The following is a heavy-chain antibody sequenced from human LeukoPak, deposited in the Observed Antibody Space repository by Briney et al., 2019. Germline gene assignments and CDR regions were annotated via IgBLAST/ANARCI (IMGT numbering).Heavy chain of an antibody. CDR2: INPNSGGT. CDR1: GYTFTGYY. J-gene: IGHJ6*03. Sequence: ASVKVSCKASGYTFTGYYMHWVRQAPGQGLEWMGWINPNSGGTNYAQKFQGRVTMTRDTSISTAYMELSRLRSDDTAVYYCARHLKYGHYYYYYMDVWGKGTTVTVSS. D-gene: IGHD2/OR15-2a*01. CDR3: ARHLKYGHYYYYYMDV. V-gene: IGHV1-2*02.